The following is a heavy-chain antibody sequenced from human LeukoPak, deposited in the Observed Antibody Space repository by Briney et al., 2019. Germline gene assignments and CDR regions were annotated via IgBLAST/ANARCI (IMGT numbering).Heavy chain of an antibody. CDR3: ARALWFGELLPLDY. Sequence: GASVTVSCKASGYTFTSYDINWVRQATGQGLEWMGLMNPNSGNTGYAQKFQGRVTMTRNTSITTAYMDLSSLRSDDTAVYYCARALWFGELLPLDYWGQGTLVTVSS. CDR1: GYTFTSYD. V-gene: IGHV1-8*01. D-gene: IGHD3-10*01. CDR2: MNPNSGNT. J-gene: IGHJ4*02.